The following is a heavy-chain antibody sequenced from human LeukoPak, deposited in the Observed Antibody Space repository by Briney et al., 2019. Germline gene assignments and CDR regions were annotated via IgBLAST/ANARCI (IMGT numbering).Heavy chain of an antibody. CDR3: ARGVGYCYGGSCYLNF. D-gene: IGHD2-15*01. Sequence: TLSFTCTVSGGSISSGGYYWSWIRQHPGKGLEWIGYIYNNGISHYNPSLTSRVTISVDTSKNQFSLKLSSVTSADTAVYYCARGVGYCYGGSCYLNFWGQGTLVTVSS. CDR2: IYNNGIS. J-gene: IGHJ4*02. V-gene: IGHV4-30-4*08. CDR1: GGSISSGGYY.